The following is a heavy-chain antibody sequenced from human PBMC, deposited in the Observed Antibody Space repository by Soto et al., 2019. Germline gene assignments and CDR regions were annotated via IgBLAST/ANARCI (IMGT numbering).Heavy chain of an antibody. CDR3: AGGDYYPNNGFYFYYYTMDV. CDR1: GGSISSSSYY. J-gene: IGHJ6*02. D-gene: IGHD2-21*01. V-gene: IGHV4-39*01. Sequence: SETLSLTWTVSGGSISSSSYYWGWIRQPPGKGLEWIGNVYYGGSTYYNPSLKSRVTISVETSKSQFSLKVSSVTGAGTALYYCAGGDYYPNNGFYFYYYTMDVWGQGTTVTVSS. CDR2: VYYGGST.